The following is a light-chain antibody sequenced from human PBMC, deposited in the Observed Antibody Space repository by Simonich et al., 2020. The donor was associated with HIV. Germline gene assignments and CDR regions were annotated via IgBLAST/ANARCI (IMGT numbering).Light chain of an antibody. V-gene: IGKV1-12*01. CDR3: QQANSFPFT. CDR2: AAS. CDR1: HGISNW. J-gene: IGKJ3*01. Sequence: DIQMTQSPSSVSASVGHRVTITCRASHGISNWLAGYQQKPGKAPKLLIYAASSLQSGVPSRFSGSGSGTHFTLTISSLQPEDFATYYCQQANSFPFTFGPGTKVDFK.